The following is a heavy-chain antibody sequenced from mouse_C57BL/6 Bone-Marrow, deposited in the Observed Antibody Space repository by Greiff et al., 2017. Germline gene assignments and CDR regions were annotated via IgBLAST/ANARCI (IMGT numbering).Heavy chain of an antibody. CDR1: GYTFTDYY. J-gene: IGHJ4*01. Sequence: VQLQQSGPELVKPGASVKISCKASGYTFTDYYIYWVKQRPGQGLEWIGWIFPGSGSTYYNEKFKGKATLTVDKSSSTAYMLLSSLTSEDSAVYFCARLSGYLSYAMDYWGQGTSVTVSS. V-gene: IGHV1-75*01. CDR3: ARLSGYLSYAMDY. D-gene: IGHD2-2*01. CDR2: IFPGSGST.